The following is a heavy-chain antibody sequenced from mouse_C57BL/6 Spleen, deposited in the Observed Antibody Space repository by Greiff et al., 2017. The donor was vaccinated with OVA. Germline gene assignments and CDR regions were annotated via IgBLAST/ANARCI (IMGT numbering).Heavy chain of an antibody. J-gene: IGHJ3*01. V-gene: IGHV5-17*01. CDR2: ISSGSSTI. Sequence: DVQLVESGGGLVKPGGSLKLSCAASGFTFSDYGMHWVRQAPEKGLEWVAYISSGSSTIYYADTVKGRFTISRDNAKNTLFLQMTSLRSEDTAMYYCARGYDYDEGRFAYWGQGTLVTVSA. CDR3: ARGYDYDEGRFAY. D-gene: IGHD2-4*01. CDR1: GFTFSDYG.